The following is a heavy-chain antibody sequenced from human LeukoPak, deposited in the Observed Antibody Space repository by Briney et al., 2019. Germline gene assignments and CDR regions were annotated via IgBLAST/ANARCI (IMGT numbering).Heavy chain of an antibody. V-gene: IGHV4-59*01. CDR2: IYYSGST. CDR1: GGSISSYY. D-gene: IGHD3-22*01. J-gene: IGHJ4*02. Sequence: SETLSLTCTVSGGSISSYYWSWIRQPPGKGLEWIGYIYYSGSTNYNPSLKSRVTISVDTSKNQFSLNLSSVTAADTAVYYCARGGAYMIGRLDYWGQGTLVTVSS. CDR3: ARGGAYMIGRLDY.